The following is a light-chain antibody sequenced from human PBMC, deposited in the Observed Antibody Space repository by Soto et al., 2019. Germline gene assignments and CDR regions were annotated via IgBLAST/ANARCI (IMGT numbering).Light chain of an antibody. CDR2: GAS. Sequence: EIVMTRSPATLSVSPGERATLSCRASQRVSSNLAWYQQKPGQAPRLLIYGASTRATGIPARFSGSGSGTEFTLTISSLQSEDFAVYYCQQYNNWPQTFGQGTKVDI. CDR3: QQYNNWPQT. CDR1: QRVSSN. J-gene: IGKJ1*01. V-gene: IGKV3-15*01.